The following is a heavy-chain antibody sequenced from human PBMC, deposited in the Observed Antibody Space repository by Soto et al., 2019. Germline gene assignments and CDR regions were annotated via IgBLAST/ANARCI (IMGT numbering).Heavy chain of an antibody. Sequence: SETLSLTCTVSGGSISSGDYYWSWIRQPPGKGLEWIGYIYYSGSTYYNPSLKSRVTISVDTSKNQFSLKLSSVTAADTAVYYCTSRPALGYCSSTSCYNSDYWGQGTLVTVSS. CDR2: IYYSGST. D-gene: IGHD2-2*02. CDR3: TSRPALGYCSSTSCYNSDY. J-gene: IGHJ4*02. V-gene: IGHV4-30-4*01. CDR1: GGSISSGDYY.